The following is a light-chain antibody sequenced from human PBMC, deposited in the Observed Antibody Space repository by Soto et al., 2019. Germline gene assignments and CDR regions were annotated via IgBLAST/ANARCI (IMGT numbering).Light chain of an antibody. CDR3: CSYAGGSNYWV. J-gene: IGLJ3*02. Sequence: QSALTQPASVSGSPGQSITISCTGTSSDIGSYDLVSWYQHHPGKAPKLIMYEVSGRPSGTSNRFSGSKSGNTAFLTISGLQAEDEADYYCCSYAGGSNYWVLGGGTKLTVL. V-gene: IGLV2-23*02. CDR2: EVS. CDR1: SSDIGSYDL.